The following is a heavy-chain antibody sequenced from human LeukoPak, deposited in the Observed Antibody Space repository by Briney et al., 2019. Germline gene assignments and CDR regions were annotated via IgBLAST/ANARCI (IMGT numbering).Heavy chain of an antibody. CDR1: GYSINSGYC. D-gene: IGHD6-13*01. CDR3: ARGGRSLLVPYNWFDP. J-gene: IGHJ5*02. CDR2: IYHSGSS. V-gene: IGHV4-38-2*02. Sequence: SETLSLTCSVSGYSINSGYCWAWMRQSPGKGLEWIGSIYHSGSSYYIASLKSRVTISVDTSKNQFSLRLSSVTAADTAVYYCARGGRSLLVPYNWFDPWGQGTLVTVSS.